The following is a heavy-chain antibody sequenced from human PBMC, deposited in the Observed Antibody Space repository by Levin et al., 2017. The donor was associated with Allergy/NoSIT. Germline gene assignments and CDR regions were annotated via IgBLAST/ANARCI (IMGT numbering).Heavy chain of an antibody. D-gene: IGHD6-13*01. Sequence: GGSLRLSCASSFLPFLPSFLLFSLPSPLKGLEWVGRIKNKADGATTEYAAPVKGRFTISRDDSKNTLYLQMNSLKTEDTAVYFCTTYSSSWYYFDYWGQGTLVTVSS. CDR1: FLPFLPSF. CDR2: IKNKADGATT. J-gene: IGHJ4*02. CDR3: TTYSSSWYYFDY. V-gene: IGHV3-15*01.